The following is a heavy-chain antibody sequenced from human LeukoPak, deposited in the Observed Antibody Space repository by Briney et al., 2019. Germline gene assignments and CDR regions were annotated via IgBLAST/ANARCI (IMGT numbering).Heavy chain of an antibody. V-gene: IGHV3-74*01. Sequence: GGSLRLSCAASGFTFSSYWMHWVRQAPGKGLVWVSRINSDGSSTSNADSVKGRFTISRDNGKSTLYLQMNSLRAEDTAMYYCGRENRGAFDIWGQGTMVAVSS. D-gene: IGHD3-10*01. CDR1: GFTFSSYW. CDR2: INSDGSST. J-gene: IGHJ3*02. CDR3: GRENRGAFDI.